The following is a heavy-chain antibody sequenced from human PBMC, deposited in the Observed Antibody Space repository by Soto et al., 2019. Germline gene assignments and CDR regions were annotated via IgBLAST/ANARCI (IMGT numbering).Heavy chain of an antibody. D-gene: IGHD6-13*01. CDR2: TYYRSKWYN. V-gene: IGHV6-1*01. CDR3: ARARSSWWSYNYYYYGMDV. J-gene: IGHJ6*02. Sequence: PSQTLSLTCAISGDSVCSNSGAWNWIRQSPSRGLEWLGRTYYRSKWYNDYAVSVKSRITINPDTSKNQFSLQLNSVTPEDTAVYCCARARSSWWSYNYYYYGMDVWGQGTTVTVSS. CDR1: GDSVCSNSGA.